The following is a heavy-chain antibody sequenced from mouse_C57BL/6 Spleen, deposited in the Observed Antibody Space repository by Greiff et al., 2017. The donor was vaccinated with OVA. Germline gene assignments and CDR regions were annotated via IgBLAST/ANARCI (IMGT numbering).Heavy chain of an antibody. J-gene: IGHJ3*01. V-gene: IGHV1-50*01. Sequence: QVQLQQPGAELVKPGASVKLSCKASGYTFTSYWMQWVKQRPGQGLEWIGEIDPSDSYTNYNQKFKGKATLTVDTSSSTAYMQLSSLTSEDSAVYYCARSGDYDGWFAYWDQGTMVTVAA. D-gene: IGHD2-4*01. CDR1: GYTFTSYW. CDR2: IDPSDSYT. CDR3: ARSGDYDGWFAY.